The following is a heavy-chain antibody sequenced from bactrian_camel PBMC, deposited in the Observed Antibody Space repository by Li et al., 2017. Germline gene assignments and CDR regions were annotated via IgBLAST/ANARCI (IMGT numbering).Heavy chain of an antibody. V-gene: IGHV3S53*01. J-gene: IGHJ4*01. Sequence: HVQLVESGGGSVQAGGSLNLSCEASGDTDSLTCIGFFRQAPGKEREGVAVISSDGTAVYTESAEGRFTISKDNSENTLYLQLNNVEPEDAGLYYCAAARWIGVTFSCENFVYRGKGTQVTVS. CDR3: AAARWIGVTFSCENFVY. D-gene: IGHD5*01. CDR2: ISSDGTA. CDR1: GDTDSLTC.